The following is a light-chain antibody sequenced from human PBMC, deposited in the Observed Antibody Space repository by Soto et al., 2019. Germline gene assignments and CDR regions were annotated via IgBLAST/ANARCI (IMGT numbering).Light chain of an antibody. V-gene: IGKV3-20*01. CDR2: GAS. J-gene: IGKJ2*01. Sequence: EIVLTQSPGTLSLSPGERATLAFRASHSVSSSYLAWYQQKLVQAPRRLIYGASSRATGIPDRVSGSGSGTDFTLTISRLEPEDFAVYYWQQYGSSNLLGLPYTFGQGTKLE. CDR1: HSVSSSY. CDR3: QQYGSSNLLGLPYT.